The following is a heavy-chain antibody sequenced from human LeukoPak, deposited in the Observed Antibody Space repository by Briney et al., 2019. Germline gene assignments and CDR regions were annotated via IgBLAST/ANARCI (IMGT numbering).Heavy chain of an antibody. J-gene: IGHJ3*02. V-gene: IGHV3-23*01. CDR3: ARDDSGSSVAFDI. CDR2: ISGSGGST. Sequence: GGSLRLSCAASGFTFSSYAMSWVRQAPGKGLEWVSAISGSGGSTYYADSVKGRFTISRDNAKNSLYLQMNSLRAEDTAVYYCARDDSGSSVAFDIWGQGTLVTVSS. CDR1: GFTFSSYA. D-gene: IGHD1-26*01.